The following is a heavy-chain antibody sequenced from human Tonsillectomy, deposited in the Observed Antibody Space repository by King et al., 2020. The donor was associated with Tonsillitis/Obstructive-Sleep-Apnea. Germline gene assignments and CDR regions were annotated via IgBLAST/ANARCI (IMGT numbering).Heavy chain of an antibody. V-gene: IGHV2-70*04. CDR1: GISLSTSGMS. CDR3: ARSDTNWDYAAFDF. J-gene: IGHJ3*01. D-gene: IGHD1-7*01. CDR2: IDWDDDK. Sequence: TLKESGPALVKPTQTLTLTCTFSGISLSTSGMSVSWIRQPPGKALDWLARIDWDDDKYYSTSLKTRVTISKDTSKNQVVLTVTNMDPVATATYYCARSDTNWDYAAFDFWGQGTMVTVSS.